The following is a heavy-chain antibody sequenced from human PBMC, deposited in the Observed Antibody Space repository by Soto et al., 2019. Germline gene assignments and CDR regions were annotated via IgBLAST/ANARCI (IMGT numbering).Heavy chain of an antibody. CDR2: IYYSGST. V-gene: IGHV4-59*01. Sequence: PSETLSLTCTVSGGSISSYYWSWIRQPPGKGLEWIGYIYYSGSTNYNPSLKSRVTISVDTSKNQFSLKLSSVTAADTAVYYCARVWSYYDSSGYYGPDYWGEGSLVTVSS. J-gene: IGHJ4*02. D-gene: IGHD3-22*01. CDR3: ARVWSYYDSSGYYGPDY. CDR1: GGSISSYY.